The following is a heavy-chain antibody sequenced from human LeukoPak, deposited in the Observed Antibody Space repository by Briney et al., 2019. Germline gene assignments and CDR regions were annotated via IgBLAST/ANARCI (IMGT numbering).Heavy chain of an antibody. J-gene: IGHJ4*02. V-gene: IGHV4-61*02. D-gene: IGHD5-18*01. CDR3: ARGWWIQPDDY. Sequence: PSETLSLTCTVSGVSISSGSYYWSWIRQPAGKGLEWIGRIYTSGSTNYNPSLKSRVTISVDTSKNQFSLKLSSVTAADTAVYYCARGWWIQPDDYWGQGTLVTVSS. CDR1: GVSISSGSYY. CDR2: IYTSGST.